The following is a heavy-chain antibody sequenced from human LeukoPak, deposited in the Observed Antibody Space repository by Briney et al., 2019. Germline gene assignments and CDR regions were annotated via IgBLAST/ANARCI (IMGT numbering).Heavy chain of an antibody. D-gene: IGHD3-22*01. CDR2: IHYSGST. J-gene: IGHJ4*02. V-gene: IGHV4-59*01. CDR1: GGSITSYY. Sequence: PSETLSLTCTVSGGSITSYYWSWIRQPPGKGLEWIGCIHYSGSTNYNPSLKSRVTISVDTPKNQFSLKLSSVTAADTAVYYCARVRDRSSYFYDLDYWGQGTLVTVSS. CDR3: ARVRDRSSYFYDLDY.